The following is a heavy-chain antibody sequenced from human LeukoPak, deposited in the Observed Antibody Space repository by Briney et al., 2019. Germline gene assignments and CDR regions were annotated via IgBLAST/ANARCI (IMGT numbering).Heavy chain of an antibody. CDR3: ARKIRYSSGLNWFDP. Sequence: PSETLSLTCTVSGGSISNSSDYWGWIRQPPGKGLEWIGSIHYSGSTYYNPSLKSRVTISVDTSKKQCSLKLSSVTAADTAVYYCARKIRYSSGLNWFDPWGQGTLVTVSS. V-gene: IGHV4-39*01. D-gene: IGHD6-19*01. J-gene: IGHJ5*02. CDR2: IHYSGST. CDR1: GGSISNSSDY.